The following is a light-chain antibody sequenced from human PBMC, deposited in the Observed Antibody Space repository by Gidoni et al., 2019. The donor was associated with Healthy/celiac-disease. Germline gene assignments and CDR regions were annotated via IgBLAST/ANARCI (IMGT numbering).Light chain of an antibody. CDR2: DAS. V-gene: IGKV3-11*01. CDR3: QQHSNWQEIT. CDR1: QSVSSY. J-gene: IGKJ5*01. Sequence: IVLTQSTATLSVSPGERATLSCRASQSVSSYLAWYQQKPGQAPRLLIYDASNRATGIPARFSGSGSGTDFTLTISSLEPEDFAVYYCQQHSNWQEITFGQXTRLEIK.